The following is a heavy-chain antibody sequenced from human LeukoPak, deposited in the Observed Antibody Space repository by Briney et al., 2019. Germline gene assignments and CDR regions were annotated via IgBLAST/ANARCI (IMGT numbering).Heavy chain of an antibody. D-gene: IGHD5-12*01. V-gene: IGHV4-59*01. CDR1: GGSISSYY. CDR3: ARAQYSGYDSPFDY. J-gene: IGHJ4*02. CDR2: IYYSGST. Sequence: SETLSLTCTVSGGSISSYYWSWIRQPPGKGLEWIGYIYYSGSTNYNPSLKSRVTISVDTSKNQSSLKLSSVTAADTAVYYCARAQYSGYDSPFDYWGQGTLVTVSS.